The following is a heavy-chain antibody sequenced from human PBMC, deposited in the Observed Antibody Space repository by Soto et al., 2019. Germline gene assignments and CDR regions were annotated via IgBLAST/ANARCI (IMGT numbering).Heavy chain of an antibody. V-gene: IGHV3-30*18. CDR1: GFTFSSYG. CDR3: AKDPSRYLIDY. CDR2: ISYDGSNK. J-gene: IGHJ4*02. D-gene: IGHD1-20*01. Sequence: QVQLVESGGGVVQPGRSLRLSCAASGFTFSSYGMHWVRQAPGKGLEWVAVISYDGSNKYYADSVKGRFTISRDNSKNTLYLQMNSLRAEDTAVYYCAKDPSRYLIDYWGQGTLVTVSS.